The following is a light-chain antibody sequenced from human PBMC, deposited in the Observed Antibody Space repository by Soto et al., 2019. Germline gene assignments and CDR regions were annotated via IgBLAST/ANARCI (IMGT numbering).Light chain of an antibody. V-gene: IGLV2-11*01. J-gene: IGLJ1*01. CDR1: SSDVGSYNR. CDR2: DVS. CDR3: CSYAGSYTYV. Sequence: QSALTQPRSVSGSPGQSVTISCTGTSSDVGSYNRVSWYQQSPGKAPKLMIYDVSQRPSGVPDRFSGSKSDNTASLTISGLQDEDEADYYCCSYAGSYTYVFGTGTKLTVL.